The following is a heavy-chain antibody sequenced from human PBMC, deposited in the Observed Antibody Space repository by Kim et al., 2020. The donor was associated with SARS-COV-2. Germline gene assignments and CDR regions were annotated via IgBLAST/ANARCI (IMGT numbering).Heavy chain of an antibody. J-gene: IGHJ4*02. V-gene: IGHV4-39*01. CDR1: GGSISSSSYY. D-gene: IGHD3-10*01. CDR3: ARPDYYGSGPPLY. CDR2: IYYSGST. Sequence: SETLSLTCTVSGGSISSSSYYWGWIRQPPGKGLEWIGSIYYSGSTYYNPSLKSRVTISVDTSKNQFSLKLSSVTAADTAVYYCARPDYYGSGPPLYWGQGTLVTVSS.